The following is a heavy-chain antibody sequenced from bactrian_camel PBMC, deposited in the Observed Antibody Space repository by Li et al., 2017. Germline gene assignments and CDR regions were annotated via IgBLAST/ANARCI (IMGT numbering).Heavy chain of an antibody. CDR2: NCAGDGRT. D-gene: IGHD6*01. CDR1: RYTYKRNC. J-gene: IGHJ4*01. V-gene: IGHV3S40*01. Sequence: DVQLVESGGELVQPGKSLRLSCAAGRYTYKRNCMGWFRQAPGQEREGVAVNCAGDGRTWYAESVKGRFTISRNSAENTVYLHMTNLSPEDTATYYCAEGRGSRGEHCYSLNYWGQGTQVTDS. CDR3: AEGRGSRGEHCYSLNY.